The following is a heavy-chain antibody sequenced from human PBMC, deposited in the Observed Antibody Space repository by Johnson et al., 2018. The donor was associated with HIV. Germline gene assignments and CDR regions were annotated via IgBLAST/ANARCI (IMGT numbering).Heavy chain of an antibody. Sequence: QEQLVESGGGVVQPGRSLRLSCAASGFTFSSYAMHWVRQAPGKGLEWVAVISYDGSNKYYADSVKGRFTISRDNSKNTLYLQMNSLRAEDTAVYYCARDNIVLMVGGAFDIWGQGTMVSVSS. CDR2: ISYDGSNK. CDR3: ARDNIVLMVGGAFDI. CDR1: GFTFSSYA. V-gene: IGHV3-30-3*01. J-gene: IGHJ3*02. D-gene: IGHD2-8*01.